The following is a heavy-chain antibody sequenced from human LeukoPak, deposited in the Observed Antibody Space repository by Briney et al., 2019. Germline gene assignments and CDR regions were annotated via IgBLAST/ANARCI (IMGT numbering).Heavy chain of an antibody. CDR1: GFTFGDYA. V-gene: IGHV3-49*04. Sequence: GRSLRLSCTASGFTFGDYAMSWVRQAPGKGLEWVGFIRSKAYGGTTEYAAFVKGRFTISRDDSKSIAYLQMNSLKTEDTAVYYCYSSGYSFDYWGQGTLVTVSS. CDR3: YSSGYSFDY. J-gene: IGHJ4*02. CDR2: IRSKAYGGTT. D-gene: IGHD3-22*01.